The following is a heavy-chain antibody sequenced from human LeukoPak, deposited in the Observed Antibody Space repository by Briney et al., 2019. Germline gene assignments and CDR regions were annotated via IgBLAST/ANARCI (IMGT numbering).Heavy chain of an antibody. CDR1: GFTFSSYS. J-gene: IGHJ4*02. D-gene: IGHD1-20*01. CDR3: VPCITGTGFFYY. V-gene: IGHV3-21*01. CDR2: ISSSSSYI. Sequence: GGSLRLSCAASGFTFSSYSMNWVRQAPGKGLEWVSSISSSSSYIYYADSVKGRFTISRDNAKNSLYPQMNSLRAEDTAVYYCVPCITGTGFFYYWGQGTLVTVSS.